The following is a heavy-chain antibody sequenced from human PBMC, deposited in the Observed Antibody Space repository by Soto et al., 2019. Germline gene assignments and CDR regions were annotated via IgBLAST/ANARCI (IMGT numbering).Heavy chain of an antibody. Sequence: QVQLQESGPGLVKPSQTLSLTCTVSGGSISSGDYYWSWIRQPPGKGLEWIGYIYYSGSTYYNPSLKSRVTISVDTSKNQFSLKLSSVTAADTAVYYCTRATIVLVPAAMVSHWFDPWGQGTLVTVSS. D-gene: IGHD2-2*01. CDR2: IYYSGST. CDR3: TRATIVLVPAAMVSHWFDP. V-gene: IGHV4-30-4*01. J-gene: IGHJ5*02. CDR1: GGSISSGDYY.